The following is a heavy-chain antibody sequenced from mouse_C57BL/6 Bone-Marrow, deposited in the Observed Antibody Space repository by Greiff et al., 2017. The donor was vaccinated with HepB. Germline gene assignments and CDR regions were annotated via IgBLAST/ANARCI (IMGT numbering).Heavy chain of an antibody. V-gene: IGHV1-50*01. CDR2: IDPSDSYT. J-gene: IGHJ3*01. CDR1: GYTFTSYW. CDR3: ARNGFAY. Sequence: VQLQQPGAELVKPGASVKLSCKASGYTFTSYWMQWVKQRPGQGLEWIGEIDPSDSYTNYNQKFKGKATLTVDTSSSTAYMQLSSLTSEDSAVYYCARNGFAYWGQGTLVTVSA.